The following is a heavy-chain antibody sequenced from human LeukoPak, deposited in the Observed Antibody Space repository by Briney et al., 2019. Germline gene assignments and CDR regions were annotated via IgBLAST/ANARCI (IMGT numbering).Heavy chain of an antibody. CDR2: ISGSGGST. V-gene: IGHV3-23*01. D-gene: IGHD3-3*01. Sequence: GGSLRLSCAASGFTFSSYAMSWVRQAPGKGLEWVSAISGSGGSTYYADSVKGRFTISRDNSKNTLYLQMNSLRAEDTAVYYCAKEELEWLYTHHYYYYYMDVWGKGTTVTVSS. CDR3: AKEELEWLYTHHYYYYYMDV. CDR1: GFTFSSYA. J-gene: IGHJ6*03.